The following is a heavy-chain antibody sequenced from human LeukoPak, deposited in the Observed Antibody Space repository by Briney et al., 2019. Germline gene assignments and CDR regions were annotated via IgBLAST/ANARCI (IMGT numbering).Heavy chain of an antibody. CDR1: GFTFSSYG. CDR2: IRYDESNK. Sequence: PGGSLRLSCVASGFTFSSYGMHWVRQAPGKGLEWVAFIRYDESNKYYADSVKGRFTISRDNSKNTLYLQMSSLRAEDTAAYYCAKQMVERQQYHYMDVWGKGTSVTVSS. CDR3: AKQMVERQQYHYMDV. J-gene: IGHJ6*03. D-gene: IGHD2-15*01. V-gene: IGHV3-30*02.